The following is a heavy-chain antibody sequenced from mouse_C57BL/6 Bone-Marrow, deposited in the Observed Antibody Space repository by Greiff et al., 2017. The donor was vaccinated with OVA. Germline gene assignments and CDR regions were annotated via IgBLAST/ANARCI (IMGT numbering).Heavy chain of an antibody. V-gene: IGHV10-1*01. Sequence: EVMLVESGGGLVQPEGSLKLSCAASGFSFNTYAMNWVRQAPGKGLEWVARIRSKSNNYATYYADSVKDRFTISRDDSESMLYLQMNNLKTEDTAMYYCVRYGYDDYFDYWGQGTTLTVSS. CDR1: GFSFNTYA. CDR3: VRYGYDDYFDY. J-gene: IGHJ2*01. D-gene: IGHD2-2*01. CDR2: IRSKSNNYAT.